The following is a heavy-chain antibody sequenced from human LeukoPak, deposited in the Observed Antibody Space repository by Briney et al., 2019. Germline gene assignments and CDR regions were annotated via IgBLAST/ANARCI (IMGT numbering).Heavy chain of an antibody. V-gene: IGHV4-30-2*01. CDR1: GGSISSGGYS. Sequence: PSETLSPTCAVSGGSISSGGYSWSWIRQPPGKGLEWIGYIYHSGSTYYNPSLKSRVTISVDRSKNQFSLRLSSVTAADTAVYYCARAGIAGSGSYGLFDYWGQGTLVTVSS. J-gene: IGHJ4*02. CDR2: IYHSGST. CDR3: ARAGIAGSGSYGLFDY. D-gene: IGHD3-10*01.